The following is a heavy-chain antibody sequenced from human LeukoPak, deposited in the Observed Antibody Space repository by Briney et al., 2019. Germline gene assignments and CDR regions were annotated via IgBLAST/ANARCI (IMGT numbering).Heavy chain of an antibody. CDR1: GGSVSSGTYY. Sequence: SETLSLTCTVSGGSVSSGTYYWTWIRQPPGKGLECIVYLYYGGPTNDHPSLTSRVNMSVDTAKNQFSLKLSYVTAADAAVYYCAIVSIAVPAFDYWGQGTLITVSS. CDR3: AIVSIAVPAFDY. V-gene: IGHV4-61*01. CDR2: LYYGGPT. D-gene: IGHD2-21*01. J-gene: IGHJ4*02.